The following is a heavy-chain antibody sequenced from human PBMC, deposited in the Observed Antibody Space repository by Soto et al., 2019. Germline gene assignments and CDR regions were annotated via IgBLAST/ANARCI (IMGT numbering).Heavy chain of an antibody. CDR2: ISAYNGNT. V-gene: IGHV1-18*01. CDR3: ARDEGPPESSSSDY. D-gene: IGHD6-6*01. J-gene: IGHJ4*02. Sequence: GASVKVSCKASGYTFTSYGISWVRQAPGQGLEWMGWISAYNGNTNYAQKLQGRVTMTTDTSTSTAYMELRSLRSDDTAVYYCARDEGPPESSSSDYWGQGTLVTVSS. CDR1: GYTFTSYG.